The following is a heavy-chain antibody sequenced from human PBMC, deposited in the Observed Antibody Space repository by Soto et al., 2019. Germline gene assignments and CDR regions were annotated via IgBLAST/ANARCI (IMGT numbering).Heavy chain of an antibody. CDR1: GYNFTSYG. Sequence: QVQLVQSGADVKKPGASVKVSCKASGYNFTSYGISWVRQAPGQGLEWMGWISPHNDRTKYARRFQDRVTMTTETPTSTVYMELGSLRSDDMAVYYCARDLYYSSGRYFDHDAFDIWGQGTVVTVSS. D-gene: IGHD6-19*01. CDR2: ISPHNDRT. CDR3: ARDLYYSSGRYFDHDAFDI. V-gene: IGHV1-18*03. J-gene: IGHJ3*02.